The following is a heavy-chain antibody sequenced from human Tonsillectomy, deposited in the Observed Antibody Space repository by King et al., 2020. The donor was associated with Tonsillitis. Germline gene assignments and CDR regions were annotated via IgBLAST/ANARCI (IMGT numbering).Heavy chain of an antibody. Sequence: VQLVESGGGLLQPGRSLILSCAASGFTFDEYAMHWVRQAPGNGLEWVSGSSWNIGSIGYADSVKGRFTIYRDNAKNSLYLEMNRLRPEDTALYYCAKGAGDTVMVTRMDVWGQGTTVTVSS. J-gene: IGHJ6*02. CDR1: GFTFDEYA. CDR2: SSWNIGSI. D-gene: IGHD5-18*01. CDR3: AKGAGDTVMVTRMDV. V-gene: IGHV3-9*01.